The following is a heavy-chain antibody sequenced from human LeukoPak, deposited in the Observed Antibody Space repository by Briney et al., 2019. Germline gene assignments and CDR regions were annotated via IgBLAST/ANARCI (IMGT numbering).Heavy chain of an antibody. CDR2: IFHSGST. Sequence: SETLSLTCTVSGYSINSGYYWGWVRQSPGKGLEWIGSIFHSGSTYYNPSLKSRVTISVDTSKNQFSLRVSYVAAADTAVYYCARGVNFPLSNTWYGYYTYMDVWGKGTTVTVSS. CDR1: GYSINSGYY. CDR3: ARGVNFPLSNTWYGYYTYMDV. V-gene: IGHV4-38-2*02. J-gene: IGHJ6*03. D-gene: IGHD2-2*01.